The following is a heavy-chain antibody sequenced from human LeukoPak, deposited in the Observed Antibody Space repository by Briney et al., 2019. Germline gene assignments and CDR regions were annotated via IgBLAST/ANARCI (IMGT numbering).Heavy chain of an antibody. CDR3: ARDRFDDSSGYYYHYYYYMDV. Sequence: SETLSLTCAVSGASISSSNWWSWVRQSPGEGLEWIGEIYHSGSTNYNPSLKSRVSISLDKSKNQISLRLSSVTVADTAMYYCARDRFDDSSGYYYHYYYYMDVWGKGTTVTVSS. J-gene: IGHJ6*03. CDR1: GASISSSNW. V-gene: IGHV4-4*02. CDR2: IYHSGST. D-gene: IGHD3-22*01.